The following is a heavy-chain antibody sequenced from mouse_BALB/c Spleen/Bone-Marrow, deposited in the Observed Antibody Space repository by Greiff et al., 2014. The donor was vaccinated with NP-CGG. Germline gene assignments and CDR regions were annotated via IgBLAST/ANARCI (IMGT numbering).Heavy chain of an antibody. CDR3: ARNFYGSAYFDF. V-gene: IGHV1-67*01. CDR2: ISTYSGNT. CDR1: GYKFIDYA. Sequence: QVQLQQPGPELVRPGVSVKISCKGSGYKFIDYAMHWVKQSHAKSLEWIGLISTYSGNTHYNQKFKGKATMTVDKSSSTAYMELARLTSEDSAIYYCARNFYGSAYFDFWGQGSTLTVSS. J-gene: IGHJ2*01. D-gene: IGHD1-1*01.